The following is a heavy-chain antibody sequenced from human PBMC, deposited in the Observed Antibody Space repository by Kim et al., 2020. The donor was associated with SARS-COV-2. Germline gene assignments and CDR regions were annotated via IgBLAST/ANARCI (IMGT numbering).Heavy chain of an antibody. CDR3: AKDLSSGYDPDHFDY. Sequence: GGSLRLSCAASGFTFNSYAMSWVRQGPGKGLEWVSTISGGGGQTSYADSVKGRFAISRDNSKNTLFLQMNCLRAEDTAVYYCAKDLSSGYDPDHFDYWGQGTLVTVSS. J-gene: IGHJ4*02. CDR2: ISGGGGQT. D-gene: IGHD5-12*01. CDR1: GFTFNSYA. V-gene: IGHV3-23*01.